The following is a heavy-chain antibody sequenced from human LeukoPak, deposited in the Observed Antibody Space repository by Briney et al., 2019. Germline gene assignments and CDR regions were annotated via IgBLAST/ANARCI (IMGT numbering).Heavy chain of an antibody. J-gene: IGHJ4*02. CDR2: ITTATSSYI. CDR3: ARDYGGPHYFDY. CDR1: GFTFSSHD. D-gene: IGHD2-15*01. V-gene: IGHV3-21*01. Sequence: GGSLRLSCAASGFTFSSHDMNWVRQALGKGLEWVSSITTATSSYIYYADSVKGRFTISRDDAKNSLYLQMDSLRAEDTAVYYCARDYGGPHYFDYWGQGTLVTVSS.